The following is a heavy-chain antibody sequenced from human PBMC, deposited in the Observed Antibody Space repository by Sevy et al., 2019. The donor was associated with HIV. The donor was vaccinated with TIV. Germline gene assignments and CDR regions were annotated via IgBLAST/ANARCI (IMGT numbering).Heavy chain of an antibody. CDR1: GLSVSDNF. D-gene: IGHD3-3*01. CDR2: IYIGHNT. Sequence: GGSLRLSCAASGLSVSDNFMSWVRQAPGKGLEWVSVIYIGHNTYYADSVKGRFTISRDNAKNTLYLQMNSLRVEDTAVYYCVRGKHVSDYYGSFDYWGQGTLVTVSS. CDR3: VRGKHVSDYYGSFDY. V-gene: IGHV3-53*01. J-gene: IGHJ4*02.